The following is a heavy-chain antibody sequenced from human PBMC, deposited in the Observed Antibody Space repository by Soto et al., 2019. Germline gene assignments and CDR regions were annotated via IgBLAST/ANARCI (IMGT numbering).Heavy chain of an antibody. Sequence: GASVKVSCKVSGYTLTELSMHWVRQAPGKGLEWMGGFDPEDGETIYAQKFQGRVTMTEDTSTDTAYMELSSLRSEDTAVYYCATGSGSYGDDAFDIWGQGTMVTVSS. CDR1: GYTLTELS. CDR3: ATGSGSYGDDAFDI. CDR2: FDPEDGET. V-gene: IGHV1-24*01. D-gene: IGHD1-26*01. J-gene: IGHJ3*02.